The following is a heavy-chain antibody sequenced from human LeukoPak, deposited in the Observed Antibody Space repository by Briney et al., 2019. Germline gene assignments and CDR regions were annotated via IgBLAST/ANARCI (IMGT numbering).Heavy chain of an antibody. J-gene: IGHJ4*02. CDR1: GGSIISSSHY. CDR3: AREEASAADY. V-gene: IGHV4-39*01. Sequence: SETLSLTCTVSGGSIISSSHYWAWIRQPPGKGLEWIGSIYYNGGTFYSPSLKSRASISVNTSKNQFSLKLSSVTAADTSVYFCAREEASAADYWGQGTLVTVSS. D-gene: IGHD6-13*01. CDR2: IYYNGGT.